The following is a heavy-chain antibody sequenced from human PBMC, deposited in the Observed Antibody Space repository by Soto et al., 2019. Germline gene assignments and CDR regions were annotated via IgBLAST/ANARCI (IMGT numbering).Heavy chain of an antibody. J-gene: IGHJ4*02. CDR1: GFTFSSYS. CDR3: ARDHGGEVLRYFDWLSQFDY. CDR2: ISSSSSYI. D-gene: IGHD3-9*01. Sequence: PGGSLRLSCAASGFTFSSYSMNWVRQAPGKGLEWVSSISSSSSYIYYADSVKGRFTISRDNAKNSLYLQMNSLRAEDTAVYYCARDHGGEVLRYFDWLSQFDYWGQGTLVTVSS. V-gene: IGHV3-21*01.